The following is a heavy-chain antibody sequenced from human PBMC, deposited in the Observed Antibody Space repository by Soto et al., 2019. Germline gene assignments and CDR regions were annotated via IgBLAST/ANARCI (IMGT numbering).Heavy chain of an antibody. CDR1: GYTFTSYG. V-gene: IGHV1-18*01. CDR2: ISAYNGNT. Sequence: QVQLVQSGAEVKKPGASVKVSCKSSGYTFTSYGISWVRQAPGQGLEWMGWISAYNGNTNYAQKLQGRVTMTTDTSTSTAYMELRSLRSDDTAVYYCARVYCSGGSCYLGFGWYYYYMDVWGKGTTVTVSS. CDR3: ARVYCSGGSCYLGFGWYYYYMDV. J-gene: IGHJ6*03. D-gene: IGHD2-15*01.